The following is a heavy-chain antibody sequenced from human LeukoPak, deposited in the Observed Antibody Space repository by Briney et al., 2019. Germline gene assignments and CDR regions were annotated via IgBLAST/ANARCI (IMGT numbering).Heavy chain of an antibody. V-gene: IGHV3-20*04. CDR3: ARAPIYFTMVRGVIQKNNWFDP. CDR1: GFTFDDYG. CDR2: INWNGGST. Sequence: GGSLRLSCAASGFTFDDYGMSWVRQVPGKGLEWVSNINWNGGSTGYADSVKGRFSISRDSSKNILYLQMNSLRAEDTAVYYCARAPIYFTMVRGVIQKNNWFDPWGQGTLVTVSS. D-gene: IGHD3-10*01. J-gene: IGHJ5*02.